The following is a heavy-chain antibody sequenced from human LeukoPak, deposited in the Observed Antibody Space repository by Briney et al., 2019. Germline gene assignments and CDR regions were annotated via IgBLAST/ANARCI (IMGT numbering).Heavy chain of an antibody. Sequence: PSETLSLTCAVSGGSINGYYWGWIRQPPGKGLEWIGWIHSTGTTKYDPSLTGRVTISVTTSKNQFSLKLSSVTAADTAVFYCARHYSDTTAYYRPDAFDIWGQGTLVTVSS. CDR2: IHSTGTT. CDR1: GGSINGYY. V-gene: IGHV4-59*08. D-gene: IGHD3-22*01. CDR3: ARHYSDTTAYYRPDAFDI. J-gene: IGHJ3*02.